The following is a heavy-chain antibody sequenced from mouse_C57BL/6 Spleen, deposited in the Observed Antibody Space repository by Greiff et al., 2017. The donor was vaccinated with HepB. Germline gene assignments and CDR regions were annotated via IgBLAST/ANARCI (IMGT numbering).Heavy chain of an antibody. CDR2: IDPSDSET. V-gene: IGHV1-52*01. J-gene: IGHJ2*01. CDR1: GYTFTSYW. D-gene: IGHD2-4*01. CDR3: ARAGYYDYGGYFDY. Sequence: QVQLQQPGAELVRPGSSVKLSCKASGYTFTSYWMHWVKQRPIQGLEWIGNIDPSDSETHYTQKFKDKATLTVDKSSSTAYMQLSSLTSEDSAVYYCARAGYYDYGGYFDYWGQGTTLTVSS.